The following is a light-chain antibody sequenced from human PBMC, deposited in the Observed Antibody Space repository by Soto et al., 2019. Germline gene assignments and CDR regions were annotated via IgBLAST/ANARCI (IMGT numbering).Light chain of an antibody. CDR2: GAS. CDR3: QQYNNWPLT. CDR1: QSVTSN. Sequence: EIVMTQSPATLSVSPGERAALSCRASQSVTSNLAWYQQQPRQAPSLLIYGASTRATGIPARFSGSGSATEFTLTISRLQSGDFAVYYCQQYNNWPLTFGGGTKVEIK. J-gene: IGKJ4*01. V-gene: IGKV3-15*01.